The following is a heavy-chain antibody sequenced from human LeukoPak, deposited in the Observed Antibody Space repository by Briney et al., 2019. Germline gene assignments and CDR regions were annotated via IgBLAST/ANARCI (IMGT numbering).Heavy chain of an antibody. Sequence: ASVKVSCKASGYTFTSYGISWVRQAPGQGLEWMGWISAYNGNTNYAQKLQGRVTMTTDTSTSTAYMELRSLRSDDTAVYYCARGWGHSSSWSPYYYYYMDVWGKGTTVTISS. J-gene: IGHJ6*03. CDR3: ARGWGHSSSWSPYYYYYMDV. D-gene: IGHD6-13*01. CDR1: GYTFTSYG. V-gene: IGHV1-18*01. CDR2: ISAYNGNT.